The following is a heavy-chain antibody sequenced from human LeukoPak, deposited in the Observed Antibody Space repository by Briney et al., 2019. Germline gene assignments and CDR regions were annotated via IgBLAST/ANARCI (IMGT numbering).Heavy chain of an antibody. CDR1: GYTFTGYY. J-gene: IGHJ4*02. Sequence: ASVKVSCKASGYTFTGYYMHWVRQAPGQGLEWMGRINPNSGGTNYAQKFQGRVTITRDTSASTAYMELSSLRSEDTAVYYCARDLILGYWGQGTLVTVSS. V-gene: IGHV1-2*06. D-gene: IGHD2-21*01. CDR3: ARDLILGY. CDR2: INPNSGGT.